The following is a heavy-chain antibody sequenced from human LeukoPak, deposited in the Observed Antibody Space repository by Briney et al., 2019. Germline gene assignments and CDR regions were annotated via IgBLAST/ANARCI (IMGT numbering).Heavy chain of an antibody. Sequence: KSSETLSLTCTVSGDSIGTYFWNWIRQSAGEGLEWIGHVYDGGRTNYNPSLKGRVTISVDTSRNLFSLRLSSVTAADTAVYYCARDFVETGVVGFDMWRRGKMVTVSS. D-gene: IGHD2-8*02. CDR2: VYDGGRT. J-gene: IGHJ3*02. CDR3: ARDFVETGVVGFDM. CDR1: GDSIGTYF. V-gene: IGHV4-4*07.